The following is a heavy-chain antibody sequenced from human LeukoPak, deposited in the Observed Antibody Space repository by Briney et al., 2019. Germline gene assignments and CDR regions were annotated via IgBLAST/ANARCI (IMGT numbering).Heavy chain of an antibody. CDR3: ARATQATYYYYYMDV. J-gene: IGHJ6*03. Sequence: PSETLSLTCTVSGGSISSSNYYWGWIRQPPGKGLEWIGSIYYSGSTYYNPSLKSRVTISVVTSKNQFSLKLSSVTAADTAVYYCARATQATYYYYYMDVWGKGTTVTVSS. CDR1: GGSISSSNYY. V-gene: IGHV4-39*01. D-gene: IGHD1-1*01. CDR2: IYYSGST.